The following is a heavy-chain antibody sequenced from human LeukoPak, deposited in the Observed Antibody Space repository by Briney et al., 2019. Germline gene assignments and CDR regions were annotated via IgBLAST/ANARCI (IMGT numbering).Heavy chain of an antibody. D-gene: IGHD3-9*01. J-gene: IGHJ4*02. CDR2: LSGSSAGP. V-gene: IGHV3-23*01. Sequence: GGSLRLSCVGSGFTFKYYDMSWVRKAPAKGLEWVSSLSGSSAGPFYADSVKGRFTISRDDSKNTPYLQMNSLRAEDTAIYYCAKGLYPDYDILTGFYHWGQGTLVTVSS. CDR1: GFTFKYYD. CDR3: AKGLYPDYDILTGFYH.